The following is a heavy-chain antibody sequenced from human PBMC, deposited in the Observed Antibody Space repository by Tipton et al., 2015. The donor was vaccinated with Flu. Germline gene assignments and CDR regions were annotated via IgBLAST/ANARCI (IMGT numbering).Heavy chain of an antibody. CDR2: IDFGITT. J-gene: IGHJ4*02. D-gene: IGHD1/OR15-1a*01. Sequence: SLRLSCAASGLTLSRYAVSWVRQAPGKGLEWVSSIDFGITTYYADSVRGRFIISRDKSTNTLFLEMNSLRAEDTAFYYCVASTITTYYFDHWGQGTLVTVSS. CDR1: GLTLSRYA. V-gene: IGHV3-23*01. CDR3: VASTITTYYFDH.